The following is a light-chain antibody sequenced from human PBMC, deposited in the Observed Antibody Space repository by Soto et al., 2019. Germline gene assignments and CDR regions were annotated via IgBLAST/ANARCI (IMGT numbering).Light chain of an antibody. V-gene: IGKV1-5*01. Sequence: DIQMTQSPSTLSASVGDRVTITCRASQSISTWLAWYQQKPGKAPKVLIYDASRLESGVPSRFSGSGSGTDFTLTISSLQPADFATYYCQQYYSYSWTFGQGTKVDIK. CDR3: QQYYSYSWT. CDR2: DAS. J-gene: IGKJ1*01. CDR1: QSISTW.